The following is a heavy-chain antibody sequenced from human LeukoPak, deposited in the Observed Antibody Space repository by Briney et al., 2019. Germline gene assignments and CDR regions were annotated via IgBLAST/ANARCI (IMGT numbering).Heavy chain of an antibody. CDR2: ISSSSSPI. D-gene: IGHD3-22*01. Sequence: GGSLRLSCAAYGFTFSSYSMDWVRQAPGKGLEWVSYISSSSSPIYYADSVKGRFAISRDNAKNSLYLQMNSLRAEDTAVYYCARDHHRRLYDSQARDTFDIWGQGTMVTVSS. CDR1: GFTFSSYS. CDR3: ARDHHRRLYDSQARDTFDI. J-gene: IGHJ3*02. V-gene: IGHV3-48*01.